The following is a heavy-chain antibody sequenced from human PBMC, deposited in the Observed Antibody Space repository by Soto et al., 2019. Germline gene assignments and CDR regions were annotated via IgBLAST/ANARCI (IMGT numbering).Heavy chain of an antibody. CDR1: GFTFSGSA. Sequence: GGSLRLSCAASGFTFSGSAMHWVRQASGKGLEWVGRIRSKANSYATAYAASVKGRFTISRDDSKNTAYLQMNSLKTEDTAVYYCTRHEYDSSGSYYYYYYGMDVWGQGTTVTVSS. CDR3: TRHEYDSSGSYYYYYYGMDV. V-gene: IGHV3-73*01. J-gene: IGHJ6*02. CDR2: IRSKANSYAT. D-gene: IGHD3-22*01.